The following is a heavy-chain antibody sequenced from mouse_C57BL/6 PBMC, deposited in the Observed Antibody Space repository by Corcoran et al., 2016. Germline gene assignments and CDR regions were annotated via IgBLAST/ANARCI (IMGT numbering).Heavy chain of an antibody. V-gene: IGHV1-85*01. J-gene: IGHJ2*01. CDR1: GYTFTSYD. D-gene: IGHD1-1*01. CDR2: IYPRDGST. CDR3: ARLFTTVVAWENYFDY. Sequence: QVQLQQSGPELVKPGASVKLSCKASGYTFTSYDINWVKQRPGQGLEWIGWIYPRDGSTKYNEKFKGKATLTVDTSSSTAYMELHSLTSEDSAVYFCARLFTTVVAWENYFDYWGQGTTLTVSS.